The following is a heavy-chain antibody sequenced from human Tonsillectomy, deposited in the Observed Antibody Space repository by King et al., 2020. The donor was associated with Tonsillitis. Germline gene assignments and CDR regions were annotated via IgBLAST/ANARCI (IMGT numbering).Heavy chain of an antibody. J-gene: IGHJ4*02. Sequence: DVQLVESGGGLVQPGGSLRLSCAASGFTFTNYAMSWVRQAPGKGLEWVSGISVSGASTYYADSVKGRFTISRDNSKNTLWLQLNTLRAEDTAVYYCAKGAEVIPLAPVDYWGQGTLVTVSS. CDR2: ISVSGAST. CDR3: AKGAEVIPLAPVDY. D-gene: IGHD3-16*02. CDR1: GFTFTNYA. V-gene: IGHV3-23*04.